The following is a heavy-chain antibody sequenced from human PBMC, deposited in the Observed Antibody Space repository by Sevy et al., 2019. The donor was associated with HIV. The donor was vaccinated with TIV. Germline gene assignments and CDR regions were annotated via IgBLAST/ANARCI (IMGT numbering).Heavy chain of an antibody. V-gene: IGHV3-30-3*01. CDR3: ARDQHDYAGNLRTGWFDP. Sequence: GGSLRLSCAASGFTFSSYAMHWVRQAPGKGLEWVAIISYDGSNKYYADSVKGRSTISRDNSKNTLYPQMSSLRAEDTAMYYCARDQHDYAGNLRTGWFDPWGQGILVTVSS. CDR1: GFTFSSYA. J-gene: IGHJ5*02. CDR2: ISYDGSNK. D-gene: IGHD4-17*01.